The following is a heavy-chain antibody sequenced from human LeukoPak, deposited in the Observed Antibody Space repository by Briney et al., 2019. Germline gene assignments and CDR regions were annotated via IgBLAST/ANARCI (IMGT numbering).Heavy chain of an antibody. J-gene: IGHJ4*02. CDR3: ARPYSSGRIPRDFDY. D-gene: IGHD6-19*01. CDR1: GYTFTGYY. Sequence: ASVKVSCKASGYTFTGYYMHWVRQAPGQGLEWMGWINPNSGGTNYAQKFQGRVTMTRDTSISTAYMELSRLRSDDTAVYYCARPYSSGRIPRDFDYWGQGTLVTVSS. V-gene: IGHV1-2*02. CDR2: INPNSGGT.